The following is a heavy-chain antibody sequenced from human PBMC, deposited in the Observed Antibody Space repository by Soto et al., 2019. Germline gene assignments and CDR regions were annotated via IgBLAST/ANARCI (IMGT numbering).Heavy chain of an antibody. CDR3: AKKGYCSNSSCFVGNNWFDT. Sequence: PSETLSLTCTVSGASISSGDYSWSWIRQYPGQGLEWIGDIYYTGTTNYNPSLKSRLTISVDTSKNQFSLKLTSVTAADTAVCYYAKKGYCSNSSCFVGNNWFDTWGQGTRVTVS. D-gene: IGHD2-2*01. J-gene: IGHJ5*02. CDR2: IYYTGTT. V-gene: IGHV4-31*03. CDR1: GASISSGDYS.